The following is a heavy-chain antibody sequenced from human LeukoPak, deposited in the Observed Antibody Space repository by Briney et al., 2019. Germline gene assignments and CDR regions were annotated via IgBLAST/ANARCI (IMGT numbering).Heavy chain of an antibody. CDR2: INHSGST. V-gene: IGHV4-34*01. Sequence: SETLSLTRAVYGGPFSGYYWSWIRQPPGKGLEWIGEINHSGSTNYNPSLKSRVTISVDTSKNQFSLKLSSVTAADTAVYYCARMGDSRGYEELGDFDYWGQGTLVTVSS. CDR3: ARMGDSRGYEELGDFDY. J-gene: IGHJ4*02. D-gene: IGHD3-22*01. CDR1: GGPFSGYY.